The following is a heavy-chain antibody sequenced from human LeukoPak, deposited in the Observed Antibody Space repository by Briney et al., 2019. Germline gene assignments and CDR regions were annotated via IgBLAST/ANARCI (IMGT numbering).Heavy chain of an antibody. CDR2: MYYDGST. Sequence: PSETLSLTCTVSSGSIYSTTFYWGWIRQPPGKGLEWIGSMYYDGSTYHNPSLKSRVTISVDTSNNQFSLKLTSVTAADTAVYFCARRSDSGSDDGEDYFDYWGPGILVTVSS. D-gene: IGHD1-26*01. V-gene: IGHV4-39*01. CDR3: ARRSDSGSDDGEDYFDY. CDR1: SGSIYSTTFY. J-gene: IGHJ4*02.